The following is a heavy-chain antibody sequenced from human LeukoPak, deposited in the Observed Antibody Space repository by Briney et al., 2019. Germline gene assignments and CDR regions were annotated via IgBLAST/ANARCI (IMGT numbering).Heavy chain of an antibody. CDR3: ARAGGLWFGELTDY. Sequence: GASVKVSCKASGYTFTGYYMHWVRQAPGQGLEWMGWISAYNGNTDYAQKLQGRVTMTTDTSTSTAYMELRSLRSDDTAVYYCARAGGLWFGELTDYWGQGTLVTVSS. J-gene: IGHJ4*02. CDR2: ISAYNGNT. V-gene: IGHV1-18*04. CDR1: GYTFTGYY. D-gene: IGHD3-10*01.